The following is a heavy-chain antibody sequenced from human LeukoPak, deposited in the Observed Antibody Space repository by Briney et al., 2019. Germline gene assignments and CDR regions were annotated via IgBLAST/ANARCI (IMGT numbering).Heavy chain of an antibody. CDR1: GYTFTSYD. J-gene: IGHJ4*02. CDR3: ARLSLWSYDFWSGYSLFDY. Sequence: ASVKVSFKASGYTFTSYDINWVRQATGQGREWMGWMNPNSGNTGYAQKFQGRVTMTRNTSISTAYMELSSLRSEDTAVYYCARLSLWSYDFWSGYSLFDYWGQGTLVTVSS. CDR2: MNPNSGNT. V-gene: IGHV1-8*01. D-gene: IGHD3-3*01.